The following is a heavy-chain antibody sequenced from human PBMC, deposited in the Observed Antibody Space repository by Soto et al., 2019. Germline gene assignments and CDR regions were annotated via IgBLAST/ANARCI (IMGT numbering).Heavy chain of an antibody. Sequence: QVQLQESGPGLVKPSQTLSLTCTVSGGSISSGGYYWSWIRQHPGKALEWIGYIYYSGSTYYNPSVKSRVTISVDTPKNQFSLKLSSVTAADTAVYYCARGSAYSSSWYSFDIWGQGTMVTVSS. CDR2: IYYSGST. J-gene: IGHJ3*02. CDR1: GGSISSGGYY. V-gene: IGHV4-31*03. CDR3: ARGSAYSSSWYSFDI. D-gene: IGHD6-13*01.